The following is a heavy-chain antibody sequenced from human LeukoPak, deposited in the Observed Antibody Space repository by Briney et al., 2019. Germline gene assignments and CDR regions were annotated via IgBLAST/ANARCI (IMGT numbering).Heavy chain of an antibody. Sequence: GGSLRLSCSASGFTFGSYSMIWVRRAPGEGLQWVSYINRDSSSITYADSVKGRFTISRDNAKNSVYLQMNSLKDEDTAVYYCARFPRTGWCNFDYWGQGALVTVSS. CDR1: GFTFGSYS. J-gene: IGHJ4*02. V-gene: IGHV3-48*02. D-gene: IGHD6-19*01. CDR2: INRDSSSI. CDR3: ARFPRTGWCNFDY.